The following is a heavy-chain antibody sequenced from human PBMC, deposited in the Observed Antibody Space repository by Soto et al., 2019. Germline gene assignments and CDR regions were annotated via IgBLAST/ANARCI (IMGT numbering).Heavy chain of an antibody. D-gene: IGHD3-16*01. J-gene: IGHJ4*02. CDR2: VFFEGNNK. CDR3: TKGGTVPFDY. Sequence: QVEFMQSGGGVVQPGRSLRLSCATSGITFSRYAMHWVRQAPGKRMEWVAVVFFEGNNKYYGDSVKGRFTVSRDNSKNTTYLQMNGLRPEDSGVYYCTKGGTVPFDYWGQGSLVSVSS. V-gene: IGHV3-30*18. CDR1: GITFSRYA.